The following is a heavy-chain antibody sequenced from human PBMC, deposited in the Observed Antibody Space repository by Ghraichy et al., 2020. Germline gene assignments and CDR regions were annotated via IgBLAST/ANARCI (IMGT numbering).Heavy chain of an antibody. J-gene: IGHJ4*02. CDR2: IYYSGST. D-gene: IGHD2-2*01. CDR3: AREGGVPAASVYFDY. Sequence: SETLSLTCTVSGGSISSGDYYWSWIRQPPGKGLEWIGYIYYSGSTYYNPSLKSRVTISVDTSKNQFSLKLSSVTAADTAVYYCAREGGVPAASVYFDYWGQGTLVTVSS. CDR1: GGSISSGDYY. V-gene: IGHV4-30-4*01.